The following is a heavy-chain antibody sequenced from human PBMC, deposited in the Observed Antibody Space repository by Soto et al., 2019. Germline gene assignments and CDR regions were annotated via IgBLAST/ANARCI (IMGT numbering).Heavy chain of an antibody. J-gene: IGHJ4*02. Sequence: QVQLVQSGAEVKKPGSSVKVSCKASGGTFSSYAISWVRQAPGQGLEWMGGIIPIFGTANYAQKFQGRVTITADESTSKAYMELRSLRCEDTAVYYCAGDEETEYSYGYLNYWGQGTLVTVSS. CDR2: IIPIFGTA. CDR3: AGDEETEYSYGYLNY. CDR1: GGTFSSYA. D-gene: IGHD5-18*01. V-gene: IGHV1-69*01.